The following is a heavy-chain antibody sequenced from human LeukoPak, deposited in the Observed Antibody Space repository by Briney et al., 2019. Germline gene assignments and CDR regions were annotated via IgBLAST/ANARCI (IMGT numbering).Heavy chain of an antibody. V-gene: IGHV4-34*01. J-gene: IGHJ6*03. Sequence: SETLSLTCAVSGGSFSGYYWSWIRQPPGKGLEWIGEINHSGRTKYNPSLVKRLSISADTTKNQFFLNLISVPAAETPVYYCARGTRRVSSSPYRIGYYYYMDVWGEGTTVTVSS. CDR2: INHSGRT. CDR1: GGSFSGYY. D-gene: IGHD6-6*01. CDR3: ARGTRRVSSSPYRIGYYYYMDV.